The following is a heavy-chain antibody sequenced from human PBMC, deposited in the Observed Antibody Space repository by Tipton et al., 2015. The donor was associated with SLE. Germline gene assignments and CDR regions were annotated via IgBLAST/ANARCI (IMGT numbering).Heavy chain of an antibody. Sequence: VQLVQSGGGLVQPGGSLRLSCAGPPSAFFGFVMHWVRQAPGKGLEWVSRISGDGYNTSYADSVKGRFTISRDNSKNSLYLQMNSLTTEDTALYYCAKDIGETATFDYWGQGTLVTVPS. V-gene: IGHV3-43*02. CDR2: ISGDGYNT. J-gene: IGHJ4*02. D-gene: IGHD5-18*01. CDR1: PSAFFGFV. CDR3: AKDIGETATFDY.